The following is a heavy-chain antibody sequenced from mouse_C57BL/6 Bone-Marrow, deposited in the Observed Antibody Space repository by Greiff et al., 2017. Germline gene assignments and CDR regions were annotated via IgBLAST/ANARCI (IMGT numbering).Heavy chain of an antibody. CDR3: ARGDYGVGFAY. CDR1: GYTFTSYW. CDR2: INPSNGGT. V-gene: IGHV1-53*01. J-gene: IGHJ3*01. Sequence: QVHVKQPGTELVKPGASVKLSCKASGYTFTSYWMHWVKQRPGQGLEWIGNINPSNGGTNYNEKFKSKATLTVDKSSSTAYMQLSSLTSEDSAVYYCARGDYGVGFAYWGQGTLVTVSA. D-gene: IGHD1-1*01.